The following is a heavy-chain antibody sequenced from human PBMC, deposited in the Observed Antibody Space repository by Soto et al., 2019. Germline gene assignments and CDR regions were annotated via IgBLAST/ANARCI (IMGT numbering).Heavy chain of an antibody. D-gene: IGHD2-15*01. CDR1: GFTFSDHY. Sequence: EVQLEESGGGLVQPGGSLRLSCAASGFTFSDHYMDWVRQAAGKRLEWVGRTKNKANSYTTEYSASVQGRHTIPRDDSKTPLHLQMISLNAEDAAMYYCVRVGISGTRIPLFDYWGQGTLVTVSS. J-gene: IGHJ4*02. CDR3: VRVGISGTRIPLFDY. CDR2: TKNKANSYTT. V-gene: IGHV3-72*01.